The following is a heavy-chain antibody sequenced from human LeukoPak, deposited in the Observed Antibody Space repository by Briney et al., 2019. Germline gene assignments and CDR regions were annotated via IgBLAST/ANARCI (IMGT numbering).Heavy chain of an antibody. CDR3: ARGLESCSSGSCFKD. V-gene: IGHV3-53*01. CDR1: GLIVSSNY. Sequence: AGSLRLSCAASGLIVSSNYTSWVRQAPGKGLEWVSLIYSSGSTYYTASVKGRFTISRDHSKNTLYLQMNSLGDEDAALYYCARGLESCSSGSCFKDWGQGTLVTVSS. D-gene: IGHD2-15*01. J-gene: IGHJ4*02. CDR2: IYSSGST.